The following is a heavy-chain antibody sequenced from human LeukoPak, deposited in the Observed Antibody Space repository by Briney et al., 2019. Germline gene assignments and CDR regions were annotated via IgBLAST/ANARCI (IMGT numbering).Heavy chain of an antibody. CDR3: ARPPRGSGYYFRGAYYYYMDV. D-gene: IGHD3-3*01. J-gene: IGHJ6*03. V-gene: IGHV4-59*12. CDR2: IYYSGST. Sequence: PSETLSLTCTVSGGSISSYYWSWIRQPPGKGLEWIGYIYYSGSTNYNPSLKSRVTISVDTSKNQFSLKLSSVTAADTAVYYCARPPRGSGYYFRGAYYYYMDVWGKGTTVTVSS. CDR1: GGSISSYY.